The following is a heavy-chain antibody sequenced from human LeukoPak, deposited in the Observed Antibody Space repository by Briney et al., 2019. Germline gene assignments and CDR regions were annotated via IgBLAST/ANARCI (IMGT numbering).Heavy chain of an antibody. D-gene: IGHD6-13*01. Sequence: PGGSLRLSCAASGFTFSSYAMSWVRQAPGKGLEWVSAISGSGGGTYYADSVKGRFTISRDNSKNTLYLQMNSLRAEDTAVYYCASVSNSSSSHFQHWGQGTLVTVSS. J-gene: IGHJ1*01. CDR2: ISGSGGGT. CDR3: ASVSNSSSSHFQH. V-gene: IGHV3-23*01. CDR1: GFTFSSYA.